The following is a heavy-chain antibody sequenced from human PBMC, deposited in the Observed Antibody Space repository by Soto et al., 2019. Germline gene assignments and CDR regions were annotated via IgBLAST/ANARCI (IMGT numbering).Heavy chain of an antibody. CDR1: GFPFSSYW. J-gene: IGHJ4*02. Sequence: EVQLVDSGGDLVQPGASLRLSCAASGFPFSSYWMSWVRQAPGKGLEWVANIKPDGSEKYYVDSVKGRFTISRDNAKTSLYLQMNSLRAEDTALYFCVRGGYVFNDWGQGTLVTVSS. CDR3: VRGGYVFND. D-gene: IGHD3-16*01. CDR2: IKPDGSEK. V-gene: IGHV3-7*01.